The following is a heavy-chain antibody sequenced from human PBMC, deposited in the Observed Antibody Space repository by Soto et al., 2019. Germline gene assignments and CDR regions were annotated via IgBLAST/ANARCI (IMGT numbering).Heavy chain of an antibody. CDR2: INPNGGAT. J-gene: IGHJ6*02. D-gene: IGHD1-26*01. CDR3: ARVWVGASIDGMDV. V-gene: IGHV1-2*06. Sequence: ASVKVSCKASGYTFTGYYMYWVRQAPGQGLEWMGRINPNGGATNYAQKFQGRVTMTRDTSIKTANMELSGLKSDDTAVYYCARVWVGASIDGMDVWGLGTTVTVSS. CDR1: GYTFTGYY.